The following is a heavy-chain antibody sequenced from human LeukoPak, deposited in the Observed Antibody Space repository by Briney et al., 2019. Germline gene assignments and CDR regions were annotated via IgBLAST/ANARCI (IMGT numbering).Heavy chain of an antibody. Sequence: PGGSLRLSCVASGFIIGDYWMRWVRQAPGKGLEWVATINQNGGGKYYVDSVKGRFTISRDNAKTSLFLQMNSLRIDDTAMYYCTRTVNSASDFWGQGTLVTVSS. D-gene: IGHD4-23*01. CDR1: GFIIGDYW. J-gene: IGHJ4*02. CDR2: INQNGGGK. V-gene: IGHV3-7*03. CDR3: TRTVNSASDF.